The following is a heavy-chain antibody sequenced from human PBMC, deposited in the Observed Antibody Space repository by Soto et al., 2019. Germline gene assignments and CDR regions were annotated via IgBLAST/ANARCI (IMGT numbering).Heavy chain of an antibody. CDR2: ISAYNGNT. V-gene: IGHV1-18*01. J-gene: IGHJ3*02. Sequence: ASVKVSCKASGYTLTSYALHGVRQAPGQRLEWMGWISAYNGNTNYAQKLQGRVTMTTDTSTSTAYMEMRSLRSDDTAVYYCAREIVLGAFDIWGQGTMVTVSS. CDR3: AREIVLGAFDI. D-gene: IGHD6-6*01. CDR1: GYTLTSYA.